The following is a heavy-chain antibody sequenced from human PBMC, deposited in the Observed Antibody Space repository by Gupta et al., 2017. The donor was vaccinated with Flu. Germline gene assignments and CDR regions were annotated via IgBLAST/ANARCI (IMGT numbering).Heavy chain of an antibody. J-gene: IGHJ6*02. CDR2: IWYDGSDK. D-gene: IGHD1-1*01. CDR1: GFACVSYG. V-gene: IGHV3-33*01. CDR3: AREGTVDYYYYSGMDV. Sequence: QVQLVESGGGVVQPGRSLTHSCAASGFACVSYGIHWVRQGPGKGLEWVAIIWYDGSDKYYADSVKGRFTISRDNSKSTLYLQMTSLRAEDAAVYYCAREGTVDYYYYSGMDVWGQGTTVTVS.